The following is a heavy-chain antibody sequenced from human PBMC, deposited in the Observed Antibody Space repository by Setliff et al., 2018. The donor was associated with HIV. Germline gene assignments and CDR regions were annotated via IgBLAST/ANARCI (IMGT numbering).Heavy chain of an antibody. CDR1: GDSINTHY. V-gene: IGHV4-4*07. J-gene: IGHJ4*02. CDR2: TSTGGPT. CDR3: ARDGEYFDQ. Sequence: PSETLSLTCTVSGDSINTHYWSWLRQPAGKRLEWIGRTSTGGPTNPSFESRVTMSEDTSRNQVSLKLTFVTAADSAIYYCARDGEYFDQWGQGVMVTVSS.